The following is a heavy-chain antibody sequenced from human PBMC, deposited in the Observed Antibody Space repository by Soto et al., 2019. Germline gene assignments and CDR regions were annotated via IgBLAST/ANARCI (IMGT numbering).Heavy chain of an antibody. J-gene: IGHJ6*02. CDR2: IDPSDSYT. Sequence: GESLKISFKGSGYSFTSYLISWVRQMPGKGLEWMGRIDPSDSYTNYSPSFQGHVTISADKSISTAYLQWSSLKASDTAMYYCAAHHTPEIAVAGTYYYYGMDVFGQGTTVTVCS. V-gene: IGHV5-10-1*01. CDR3: AAHHTPEIAVAGTYYYYGMDV. D-gene: IGHD6-19*01. CDR1: GYSFTSYL.